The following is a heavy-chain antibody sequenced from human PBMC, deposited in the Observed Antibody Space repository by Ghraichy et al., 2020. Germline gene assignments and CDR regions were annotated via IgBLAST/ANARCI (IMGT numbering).Heavy chain of an antibody. J-gene: IGHJ3*02. CDR1: GGSISSSTYY. D-gene: IGHD7-27*01. Sequence: SETLSLTCTVSGGSISSSTYYWGWLRQPPGKGLEWIGSIYYSGSTDYTPSLKSRVSISVDTSKNQFSLKLSSVPAADTAVYYCARRTRNTGDEFDIWGQGTKGTVSS. V-gene: IGHV4-39*01. CDR2: IYYSGST. CDR3: ARRTRNTGDEFDI.